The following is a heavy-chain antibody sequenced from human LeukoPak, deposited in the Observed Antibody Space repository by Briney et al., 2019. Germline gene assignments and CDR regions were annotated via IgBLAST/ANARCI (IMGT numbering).Heavy chain of an antibody. CDR1: GFTFSSYS. Sequence: GGSLRLSCAASGFTFSSYSMNWVRQAPGKGLEWVSSISSSSSYIYYTDSVKGRFTISRDNAKNSLYLQMNSLRAEDTAVYYCARAGDYFDTCGYFYYFDYWGQGTLVTVSS. V-gene: IGHV3-21*01. CDR2: ISSSSSYI. J-gene: IGHJ4*02. CDR3: ARAGDYFDTCGYFYYFDY. D-gene: IGHD3-22*01.